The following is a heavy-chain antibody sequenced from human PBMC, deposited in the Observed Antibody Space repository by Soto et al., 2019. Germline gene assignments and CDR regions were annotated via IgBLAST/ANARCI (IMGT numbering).Heavy chain of an antibody. J-gene: IGHJ4*02. CDR1: GFSFSSHG. Sequence: QVQLVESGGGVVQPGRSLRLSCAASGFSFSSHGLHWVRQAPGKGLEWVAVISNDETNKNYTDSVRGRVTISRDNSKNTVYLQINSLRPEDTAVYYCAKDRGTGLYQWGSWIDCWGQGTLVTVSS. CDR3: AKDRGTGLYQWGSWIDC. V-gene: IGHV3-30*18. CDR2: ISNDETNK. D-gene: IGHD2-8*01.